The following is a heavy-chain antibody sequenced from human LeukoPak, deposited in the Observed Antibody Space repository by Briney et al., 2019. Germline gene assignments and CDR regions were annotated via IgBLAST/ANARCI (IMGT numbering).Heavy chain of an antibody. CDR2: INHSGST. Sequence: SETLSLTCAVYGGSFSGYYWSWIRQPPGKGLEWIGEINHSGSTNYNPPLKSRVTISVDTSKNQFSLKLSSVTAADTAVYYCARDRYYYYYMDVWGKGTTVTVSS. CDR3: ARDRYYYYYMDV. J-gene: IGHJ6*03. CDR1: GGSFSGYY. V-gene: IGHV4-34*01. D-gene: IGHD3-16*02.